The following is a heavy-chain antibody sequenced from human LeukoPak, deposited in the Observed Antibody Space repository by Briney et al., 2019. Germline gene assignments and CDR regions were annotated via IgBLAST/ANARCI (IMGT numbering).Heavy chain of an antibody. V-gene: IGHV4-39*01. J-gene: IGHJ5*02. CDR1: GGSISSSSYY. D-gene: IGHD3-22*01. CDR3: ARSGYYDSSGYYPYNWFDP. CDR2: IYYSGST. Sequence: PSETLSLTCTASGGSISSSSYYWGWIRQPPGKGLEWIGSIYYSGSTYYNPSLKSRVTISVDTSKNQFSLKLSSVTAADTAVYYCARSGYYDSSGYYPYNWFDPWGQGTLVTVSS.